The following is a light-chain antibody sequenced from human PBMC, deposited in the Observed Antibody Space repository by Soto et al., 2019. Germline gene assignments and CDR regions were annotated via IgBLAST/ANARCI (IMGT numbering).Light chain of an antibody. V-gene: IGKV1-5*01. CDR2: DAS. CDR3: QHYNSYGT. CDR1: QSVRSW. Sequence: EIQITHSPSTLSESVGDRVSITCRASQSVRSWLAWYQQKPGTAPKVLIFDASRLESGVPSRFSGSASGTEFTLTISSLQPDDFATYYCQHYNSYGTFGQGTKVDIK. J-gene: IGKJ1*01.